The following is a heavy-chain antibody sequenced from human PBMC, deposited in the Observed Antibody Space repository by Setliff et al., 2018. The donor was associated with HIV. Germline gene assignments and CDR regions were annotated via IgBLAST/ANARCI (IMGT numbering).Heavy chain of an antibody. CDR3: ARSQGIGNYHMDV. J-gene: IGHJ6*03. CDR1: GFTFSTSC. V-gene: IGHV3-21*01. Sequence: PGGSLRLSCAAYGFTFSTSCMHWVRRAPGRGLEWISSISYRSSYIYYSDSVKGRFTISRDDAENSLFLQLDSLRDEDTAVYYCARSQGIGNYHMDVWGTGTTVTVSS. CDR2: ISYRSSYI. D-gene: IGHD2-15*01.